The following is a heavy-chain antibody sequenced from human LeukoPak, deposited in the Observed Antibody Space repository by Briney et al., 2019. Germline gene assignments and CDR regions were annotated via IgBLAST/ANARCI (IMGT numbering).Heavy chain of an antibody. CDR2: ISSSSSYI. V-gene: IGHV3-21*01. D-gene: IGHD6-19*01. CDR3: ASDIREAVAGTF. Sequence: GGSLRLSCAASGFTFSSYSMNWVRQAPGKGLEWVSSISSSSSYIYYADSVKGRFTISRDNAKNSLYLQMNSLRAEDTAVYYCASDIREAVAGTFWGQGTLVTVSS. J-gene: IGHJ4*02. CDR1: GFTFSSYS.